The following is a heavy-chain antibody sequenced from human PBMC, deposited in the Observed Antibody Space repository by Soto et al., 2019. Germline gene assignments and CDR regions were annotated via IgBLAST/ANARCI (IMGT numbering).Heavy chain of an antibody. CDR2: IYYSGST. V-gene: IGHV4-39*01. J-gene: IGHJ5*02. CDR1: GGSISSSSYY. D-gene: IGHD2-2*01. CDR3: ARHTPSYCSSTSCSNRLSNPNWFDP. Sequence: KASETLSLTCTVSGGSISSSSYYWGWIRQPPGKGLEWIGSIYYSGSTYYDPSLKSRVTISVDTSKNQFSLKLSSVTAADTAVYYCARHTPSYCSSTSCSNRLSNPNWFDPWGQGTLVTVSS.